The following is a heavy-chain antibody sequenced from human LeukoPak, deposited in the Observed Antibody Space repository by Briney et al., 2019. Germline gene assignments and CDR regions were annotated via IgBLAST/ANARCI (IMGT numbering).Heavy chain of an antibody. CDR1: GFTVSTNY. CDR2: IYRGGST. Sequence: GGSLRLSCTASGFTVSTNYMTWVRQAPGKGLEWVSVIYRGGSTYYSDSVKGRFTISRDSSENTLYLQMNSLTTEDTAVYYCASLAYWGQGTLVTVSS. CDR3: ASLAY. J-gene: IGHJ4*02. V-gene: IGHV3-66*02.